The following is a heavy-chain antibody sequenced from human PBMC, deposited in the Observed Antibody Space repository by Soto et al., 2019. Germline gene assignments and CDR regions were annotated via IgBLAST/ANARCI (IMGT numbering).Heavy chain of an antibody. J-gene: IGHJ3*01. D-gene: IGHD1-1*01. CDR1: GFTFDDYA. CDR2: INWNGKTI. CDR3: ARDTRPLQAENDAFEF. Sequence: SLRLSCAAAGFTFDDYAMHWVRQAPGRGLEWVSGINWNGKTIGYVDSVKGRFAISRDNAKDSLFLQMNGLRDEDTALYYCARDTRPLQAENDAFEFLGQGTMVTVSS. V-gene: IGHV3-9*01.